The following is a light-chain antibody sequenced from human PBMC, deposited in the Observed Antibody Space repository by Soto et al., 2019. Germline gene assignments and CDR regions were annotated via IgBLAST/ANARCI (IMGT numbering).Light chain of an antibody. CDR3: QLRRNWPLP. CDR2: DVS. Sequence: VVTLSLDTLSLTTRESATLSCIACQSVSRYLAWFQQKPGQTPRLLIYDVSNRAAGIPDRFSGSGSGTDFTLNISSLEPEDVAVYYCQLRRNWPLPFGGVTRVDN. V-gene: IGKV3-11*01. CDR1: QSVSRY. J-gene: IGKJ3*01.